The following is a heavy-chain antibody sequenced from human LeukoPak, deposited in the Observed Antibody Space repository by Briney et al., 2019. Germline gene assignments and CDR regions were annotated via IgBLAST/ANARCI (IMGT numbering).Heavy chain of an antibody. J-gene: IGHJ4*02. CDR2: IYPGDSDT. CDR3: ARWGSSRVYGMGV. Sequence: HGESLKISCKSSGFSFTTYWIGWVRQMPGKGLEWMGIIYPGDSDTRYSPSFQGQVTISADKSISTAYLQWSSLKASDTAMYYCARWGSSRVYGMGVWGQGTLVTVSS. CDR1: GFSFTTYW. D-gene: IGHD3-16*01. V-gene: IGHV5-51*01.